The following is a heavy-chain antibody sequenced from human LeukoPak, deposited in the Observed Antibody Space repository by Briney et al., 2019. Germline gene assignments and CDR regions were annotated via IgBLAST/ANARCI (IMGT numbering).Heavy chain of an antibody. D-gene: IGHD1-26*01. V-gene: IGHV3-21*01. CDR1: GFTFSNYA. Sequence: GGSLRLSCVASGFTFSNYAMNWVRQAPGKGLEWVASISGGGTYIYYVDSVKGRFTISRDNAKNSLFLQMSSLRVEDTAVYYCARDVRGNYYNFWGQGALVTVSS. CDR3: ARDVRGNYYNF. CDR2: ISGGGTYI. J-gene: IGHJ4*02.